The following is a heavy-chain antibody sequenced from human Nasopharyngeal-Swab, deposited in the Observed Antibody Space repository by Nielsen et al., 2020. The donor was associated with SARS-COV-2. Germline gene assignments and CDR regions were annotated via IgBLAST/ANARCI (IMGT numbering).Heavy chain of an antibody. J-gene: IGHJ3*02. CDR2: IYYSGST. D-gene: IGHD1-14*01. V-gene: IGHV4-59*01. CDR3: ARESPAGDAFGI. Sequence: WIRQPPGKGLEWIGYIYYSGSTNYNPSLKSRVTISVDTSKNQFSLKLSSVTAADTAVYYCARESPAGDAFGIWGQGTMVTVSS.